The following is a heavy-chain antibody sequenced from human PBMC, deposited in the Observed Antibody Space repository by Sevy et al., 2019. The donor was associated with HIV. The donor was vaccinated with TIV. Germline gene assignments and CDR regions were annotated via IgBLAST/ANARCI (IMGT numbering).Heavy chain of an antibody. Sequence: GGSLRLSCAASGFTFSSYAMHWVRQAPGKGLEWVAVISYDGSNKYYADSVKGRFTISRDNSKNTLYLQMNSLRAEDTAVYYCARGFWSGYSYYYGMDVWGQGTTVTVSS. J-gene: IGHJ6*02. D-gene: IGHD3-3*01. CDR3: ARGFWSGYSYYYGMDV. CDR2: ISYDGSNK. V-gene: IGHV3-30*04. CDR1: GFTFSSYA.